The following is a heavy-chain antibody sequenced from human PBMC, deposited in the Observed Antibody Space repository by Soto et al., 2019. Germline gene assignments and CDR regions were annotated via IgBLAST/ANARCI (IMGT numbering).Heavy chain of an antibody. CDR1: GYTFTSYA. J-gene: IGHJ4*02. CDR3: AKPHTRFYGDYLN. CDR2: INAGNGNT. V-gene: IGHV1-3*01. D-gene: IGHD4-17*01. Sequence: QVQLVQSGAEVKKPGASVKVSCKASGYTFTSYAMHWVRQAPGQRLEWMGWINAGNGNTKYSQKFQGRVTITRDTSASTAYMELSSLRSEDTAVYYCAKPHTRFYGDYLNWGQGTLVTVSS.